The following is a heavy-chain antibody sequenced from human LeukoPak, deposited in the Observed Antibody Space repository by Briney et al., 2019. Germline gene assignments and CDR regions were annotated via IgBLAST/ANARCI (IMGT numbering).Heavy chain of an antibody. CDR1: GGSISSYY. D-gene: IGHD5-24*01. J-gene: IGHJ4*02. CDR3: ARERRDGYKVYFDY. Sequence: SETLSLTCTVSGGSISSYYWSWIRQPPGKGLEWIGYVYYSGSTNYNPSLKNRVTISVDTSKNQFSLRLSSVTAADTAVYYCARERRDGYKVYFDYWGQGTLVTVSS. V-gene: IGHV4-59*01. CDR2: VYYSGST.